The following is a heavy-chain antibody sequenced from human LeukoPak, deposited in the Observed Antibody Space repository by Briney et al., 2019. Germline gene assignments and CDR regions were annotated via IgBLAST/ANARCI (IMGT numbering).Heavy chain of an antibody. CDR3: ARSLTTLTYEGY. J-gene: IGHJ4*02. D-gene: IGHD1-1*01. CDR2: IKQDGNEK. V-gene: IGHV3-7*01. CDR1: GFIFNNYW. Sequence: GGSLRLSCAASGFIFNNYWMSWVRQAPGKGLEWVANIKQDGNEKYYVDSVKGRFTISRDNAKNSLFLQMNSLRAEDTAIYYCARSLTTLTYEGYWGQGTLVTVSS.